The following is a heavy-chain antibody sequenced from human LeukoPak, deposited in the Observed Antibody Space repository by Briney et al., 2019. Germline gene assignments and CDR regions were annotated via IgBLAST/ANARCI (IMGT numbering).Heavy chain of an antibody. V-gene: IGHV1-18*01. CDR3: ARGPFCSGATCYSQDFDY. D-gene: IGHD2-15*01. Sequence: GASVKVSCKASGYTFTSYGIIWVRQAPGQGLEWMGWISTYNGATYYAQKLQGRVTMTTDTSTSTAYMELRSLRSDDTAVYYCARGPFCSGATCYSQDFDYWGQEILVTVSS. CDR2: ISTYNGAT. CDR1: GYTFTSYG. J-gene: IGHJ4*02.